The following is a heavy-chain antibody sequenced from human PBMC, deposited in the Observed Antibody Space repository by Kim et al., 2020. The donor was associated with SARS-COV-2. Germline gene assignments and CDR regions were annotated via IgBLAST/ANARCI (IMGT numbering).Heavy chain of an antibody. CDR2: ISYDGSNK. J-gene: IGHJ4*02. V-gene: IGHV3-30*18. CDR3: AKASRDVYCSSTSCLDY. D-gene: IGHD2-2*01. Sequence: LSLTCAASGFTFSSYGMHWVRQTPGKGLEWVAVISYDGSNKYYADSVKGRFTISRDNSKNTLYLQMNSLRAEDTAVYYCAKASRDVYCSSTSCLDYWGQGTLVTVSS. CDR1: GFTFSSYG.